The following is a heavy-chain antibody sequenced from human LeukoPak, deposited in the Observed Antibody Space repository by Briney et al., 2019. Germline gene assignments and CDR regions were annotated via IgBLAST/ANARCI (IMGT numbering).Heavy chain of an antibody. J-gene: IGHJ3*01. D-gene: IGHD3-16*01. CDR2: ISSGGGST. V-gene: IGHV3-23*01. CDR1: GFTFSSYA. CDR3: AKDPFPLRLGAFDV. Sequence: GGSLRLSCAASGFTFSSYAMSWVRQAPGKGLEWVSVISSGGGSTYYADSVTGRFTISRDDSKNTLYLQMNSLRAEDTALYYCAKDPFPLRLGAFDVWGQGTMVTVSS.